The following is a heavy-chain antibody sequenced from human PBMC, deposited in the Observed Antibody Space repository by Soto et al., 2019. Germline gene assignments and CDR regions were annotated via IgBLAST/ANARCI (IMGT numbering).Heavy chain of an antibody. D-gene: IGHD5-12*01. V-gene: IGHV4-34*01. CDR1: GGSFSGYY. Sequence: QVQLQQWGAGLLKPSETLSLTCAVYGGSFSGYYWSWIRQPPGQGLEWIGEINHSGSTNYNPSLKSRVTISVDTSKNQFSLKLSSVTAADTAVYYCARGKWLRSSFDYWGQGTLVTVSS. CDR3: ARGKWLRSSFDY. CDR2: INHSGST. J-gene: IGHJ4*02.